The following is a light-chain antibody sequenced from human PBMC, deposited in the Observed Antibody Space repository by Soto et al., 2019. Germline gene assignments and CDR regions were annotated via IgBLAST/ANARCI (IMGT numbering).Light chain of an antibody. J-gene: IGKJ5*01. CDR3: QQYGSSST. CDR1: QSVPRSY. Sequence: IVLTQSPGTLSLSPGERATLSCRASQSVPRSYLAWYQQKPGRAPRLLIYGASSRATGIPDRFSGSGSGTDFTLTISRLEPDDFAVYYCQQYGSSSTFGQGTRLEIK. V-gene: IGKV3-20*01. CDR2: GAS.